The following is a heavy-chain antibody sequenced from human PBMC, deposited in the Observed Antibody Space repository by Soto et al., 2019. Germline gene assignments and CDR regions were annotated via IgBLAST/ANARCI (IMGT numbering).Heavy chain of an antibody. CDR2: INPNSGGT. D-gene: IGHD2-15*01. V-gene: IGHV1-2*02. Sequence: ASVKVSCKASGYTFTGYYMHWVRQAPEQGLEWMGWINPNSGGTNYAQKFQGRVTMTRDTSISTAYMELSRLRSDDTAVYYCAREGWVVVAAKKLNYYYYGMDVWGQGTTVTVSS. CDR3: AREGWVVVAAKKLNYYYYGMDV. CDR1: GYTFTGYY. J-gene: IGHJ6*02.